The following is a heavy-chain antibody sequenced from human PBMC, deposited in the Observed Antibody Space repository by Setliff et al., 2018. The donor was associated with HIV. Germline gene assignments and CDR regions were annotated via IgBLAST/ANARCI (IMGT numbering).Heavy chain of an antibody. CDR1: GVSISSGSYY. V-gene: IGHV4-61*02. CDR2: IYTSGST. J-gene: IGHJ6*03. CDR3: ARDRGYYYMDV. Sequence: SETLSLTCTVSGVSISSGSYYWSWIRQSAGKGLEWIGRIYTSGSTNDNPSLKSRITISVDTSNNQFSLRLSSVTAADTAVYYCARDRGYYYMDVWGKGITVTVSS.